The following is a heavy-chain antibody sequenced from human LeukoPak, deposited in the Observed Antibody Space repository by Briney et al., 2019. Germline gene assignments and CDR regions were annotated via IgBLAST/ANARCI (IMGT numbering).Heavy chain of an antibody. CDR3: ARDPGHRGLDY. D-gene: IGHD1-14*01. J-gene: IGHJ4*02. CDR1: GFTFSSYG. Sequence: GGSLRLSCAASGFTFSSYGMSWVRQAPGKGLEWVSAISGSGGSTYYADSVKGRFTISRDNSKNTLYLQMNSLRAEDTAVYYCARDPGHRGLDYWGQGTLVTVSS. CDR2: ISGSGGST. V-gene: IGHV3-23*01.